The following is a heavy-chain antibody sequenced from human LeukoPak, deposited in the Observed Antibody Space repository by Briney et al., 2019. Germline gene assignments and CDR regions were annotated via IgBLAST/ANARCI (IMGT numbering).Heavy chain of an antibody. CDR1: GGTFSSYA. D-gene: IGHD2-8*01. V-gene: IGHV1-69*04. CDR3: ARAPVNGVTAGYYYDLDV. CDR2: IIPILGIA. J-gene: IGHJ6*02. Sequence: SVKVSCKASGGTFSSYAISWVRQAPGQGREWMGRIIPILGIANYAQKFQGRVTITADKSTSTAYMELSSLRSEDTAVYYCARAPVNGVTAGYYYDLDVWGQGTTVTVSS.